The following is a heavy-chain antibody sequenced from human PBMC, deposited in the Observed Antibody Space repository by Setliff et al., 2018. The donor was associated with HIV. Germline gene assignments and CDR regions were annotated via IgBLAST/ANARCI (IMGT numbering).Heavy chain of an antibody. Sequence: GASVKVSCKASGYTFTSYYMHWVRRAPGQGLEWMGIINPSGGGTTYARKFQGRVTVTRDTSTTTVYMELSGLRSEDTAVYYCAAETRNWGFDAFDLWGQGTMVTVS. V-gene: IGHV1-46*01. J-gene: IGHJ3*01. CDR3: AAETRNWGFDAFDL. CDR1: GYTFTSYY. CDR2: INPSGGGT. D-gene: IGHD7-27*01.